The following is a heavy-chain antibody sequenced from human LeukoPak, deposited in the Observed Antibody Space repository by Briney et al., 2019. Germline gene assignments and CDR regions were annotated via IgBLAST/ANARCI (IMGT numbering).Heavy chain of an antibody. D-gene: IGHD6-19*01. Sequence: SGPTLVEPTQTLTLTCTFSGFSLSTSGVAVGWIRQPPGKPLEWLAFIYWDDDERYSPSLRSRLTIIKDTSKNQVVLTMTNMDPVDTATYYCAHSSVGSSGWSDLDYWGQGTLVTVSS. V-gene: IGHV2-5*02. CDR1: GFSLSTSGVA. CDR2: IYWDDDE. J-gene: IGHJ4*02. CDR3: AHSSVGSSGWSDLDY.